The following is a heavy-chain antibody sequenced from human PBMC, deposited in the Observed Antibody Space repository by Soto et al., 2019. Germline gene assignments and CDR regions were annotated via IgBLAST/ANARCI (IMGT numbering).Heavy chain of an antibody. CDR1: GGSISSYY. V-gene: IGHV4-59*01. CDR3: ARDLPPGYCSSTSCSMDV. J-gene: IGHJ6*02. CDR2: IYYSGST. Sequence: QVQLQESGPGLVKPSETLSLTCTVSGGSISSYYWSWIRQPPGKGLEWIGYIYYSGSTNYNPSLKSRGTLSVDTSKNQFSLKLSSVTAADTAVYYWARDLPPGYCSSTSCSMDVWGQGTTVTVSS. D-gene: IGHD2-2*01.